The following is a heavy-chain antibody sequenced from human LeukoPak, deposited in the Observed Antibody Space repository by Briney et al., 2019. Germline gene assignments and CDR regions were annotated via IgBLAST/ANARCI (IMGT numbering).Heavy chain of an antibody. CDR1: GFTVSSNY. D-gene: IGHD5-24*01. V-gene: IGHV3-66*04. Sequence: SGGSLRLSCAVSGFTVSSNYMSWVRQAPGKGLEWVSVIYGSGSTYYADSVKGRFTISRDNSKNTLYLQMNSLRAEDTAVYYCAKPREMEASYYFDYWGQGTLVTVSS. CDR2: IYGSGST. CDR3: AKPREMEASYYFDY. J-gene: IGHJ4*02.